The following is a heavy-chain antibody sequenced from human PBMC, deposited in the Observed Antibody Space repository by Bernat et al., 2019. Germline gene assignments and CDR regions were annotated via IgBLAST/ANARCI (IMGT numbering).Heavy chain of an antibody. Sequence: EVQLVESGGGLVQPGGSLKLSCAASGFTFSGSAMHWVRQASGKGLEWVGRIRNKTNNYATEYGASVKGRFTISRDDSKNTAYLKMNTLKTEDTAVYYCTTKYSYYMDVWGKGTTVTVSS. CDR2: IRNKTNNYAT. CDR3: TTKYSYYMDV. J-gene: IGHJ6*03. V-gene: IGHV3-73*02. CDR1: GFTFSGSA.